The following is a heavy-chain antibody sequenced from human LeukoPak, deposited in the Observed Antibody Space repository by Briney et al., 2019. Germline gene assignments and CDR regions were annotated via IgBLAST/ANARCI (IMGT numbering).Heavy chain of an antibody. CDR2: IYSGGST. V-gene: IGHV3-53*01. Sequence: PGGSLRLSCAASGFTVSSNYMSWVRQAPGKGLEWVSVIYSGGSTYYADSVKGRFTISRDNSKNTLYLQMNSLRAEDTAVYYCARVVGGSQDYYYYGMGVWGQGTTVTVSS. CDR1: GFTVSSNY. CDR3: ARVVGGSQDYYYYGMGV. D-gene: IGHD1-26*01. J-gene: IGHJ6*02.